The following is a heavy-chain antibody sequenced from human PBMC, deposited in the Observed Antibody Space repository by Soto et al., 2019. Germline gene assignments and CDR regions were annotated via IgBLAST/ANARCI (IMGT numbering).Heavy chain of an antibody. CDR3: AKEASGAAAPSD. J-gene: IGHJ4*02. V-gene: IGHV3-30*18. CDR2: ISYDGSNK. D-gene: IGHD6-13*01. Sequence: PGGSLRLSCAASGFTFSSYGMHWVRQAPGKGLEWVAVISYDGSNKYYADSVKGRFTISRDNSKNTLYLQMNSLRAEDTAVYYCAKEASGAAAPSDWGQGTLVTVSS. CDR1: GFTFSSYG.